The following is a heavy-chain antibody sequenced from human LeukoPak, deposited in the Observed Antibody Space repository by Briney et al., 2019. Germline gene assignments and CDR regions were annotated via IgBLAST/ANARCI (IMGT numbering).Heavy chain of an antibody. CDR3: ASSWYVY. CDR1: GGSISSGGYS. D-gene: IGHD6-13*01. V-gene: IGHV4-30-2*01. CDR2: IYHSGST. J-gene: IGHJ4*02. Sequence: SETLSLTCAVSGGSISSGGYSWSWIRQPPGKGLEWIGYIYHSGSTYYNPSLKSRVTISVDTSKNQFSLKLSSVTAADTAVYYCASSWYVYWGQGTLVTVSS.